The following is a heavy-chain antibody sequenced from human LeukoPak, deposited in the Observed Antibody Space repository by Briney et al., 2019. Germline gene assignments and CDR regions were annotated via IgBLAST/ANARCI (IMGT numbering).Heavy chain of an antibody. D-gene: IGHD3-16*01. CDR1: GFTFSTVC. CDR3: ETYRGGRAYHDH. Sequence: GGSLSLSCAASGFTFSTVCLSWVRRAPGRGLGWVAKIRQGRRVQKYLDSVKGRFTICRDDIMKSMSLEKSSLRAEDTGVYYWETYRGGRAYHDHWGEGTRVTVSS. V-gene: IGHV3-7*01. J-gene: IGHJ4*02. CDR2: IRQGRRVQ.